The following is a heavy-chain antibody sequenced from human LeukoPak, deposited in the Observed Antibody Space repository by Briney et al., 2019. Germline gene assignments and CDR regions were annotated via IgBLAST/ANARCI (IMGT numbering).Heavy chain of an antibody. J-gene: IGHJ4*02. Sequence: SETRSLTCAVYGGSFSGYYWSWIRQPPGKGLEWIGEINHSGSTNYNPSLKSRVTISVDTSKNQFSLKLSSVTAADTAVYYCARPYGSGSYFGYWGQGTLVTVSS. CDR3: ARPYGSGSYFGY. CDR1: GGSFSGYY. CDR2: INHSGST. D-gene: IGHD3-10*01. V-gene: IGHV4-34*01.